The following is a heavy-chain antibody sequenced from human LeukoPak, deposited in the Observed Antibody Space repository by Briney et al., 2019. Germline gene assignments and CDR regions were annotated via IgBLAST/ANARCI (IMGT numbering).Heavy chain of an antibody. CDR2: IYTSGST. Sequence: PSETLSLTCTVSGGSISTTSYYWSWIRQPAGKGLEWIGRIYTSGSTDYNPSLKSRVTISGDASKNQFSLKLSSVTAADTAVYYCARDLGSCYGFDCWFDPWGQGTLVTVSS. CDR3: ARDLGSCYGFDCWFDP. D-gene: IGHD2-2*01. CDR1: GGSISTTSYY. V-gene: IGHV4-61*02. J-gene: IGHJ5*02.